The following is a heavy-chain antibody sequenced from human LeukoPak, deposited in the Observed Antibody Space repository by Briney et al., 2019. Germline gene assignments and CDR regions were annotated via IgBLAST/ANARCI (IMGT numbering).Heavy chain of an antibody. CDR3: ARDANYFGSGMTFNWFDP. CDR1: GFTFSTYG. D-gene: IGHD3-10*01. Sequence: GRSLRLSCAASGFTFSTYGMHWVRQAPGKGLEWVAVMSYDGGSKYYADSVKGRFTISRDNSKNTLFLQMNSLRHEDTAMFYCARDANYFGSGMTFNWFDPWGQGTLVTVSS. V-gene: IGHV3-30*03. CDR2: MSYDGGSK. J-gene: IGHJ5*02.